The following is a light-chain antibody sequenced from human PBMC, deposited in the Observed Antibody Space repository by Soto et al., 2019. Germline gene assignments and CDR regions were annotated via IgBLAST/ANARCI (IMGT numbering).Light chain of an antibody. V-gene: IGKV3-20*01. J-gene: IGKJ3*01. CDR2: GAS. CDR1: QSMSINS. CDR3: QQYDGSPLT. Sequence: EIVLTQSPCTLSLSPGERATISCRASQSMSINSSAWYQQKPGQSPILLVYGASTRDTGIPDRFRGSGSGTDFALTISSLEPEDFAMYYCQQYDGSPLTFGPGTKVDIK.